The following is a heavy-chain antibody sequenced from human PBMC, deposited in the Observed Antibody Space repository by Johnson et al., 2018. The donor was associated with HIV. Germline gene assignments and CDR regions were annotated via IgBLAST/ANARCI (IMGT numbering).Heavy chain of an antibody. CDR2: IYSDGSI. J-gene: IGHJ3*02. Sequence: GLVQPGGSLRLSCVASGFTVSGNYMNWVRQAPGKGLEWVSVIYSDGSIYYADSVQGRFTVSRDNSQNLLYLQLSSLRAEDTAVYYCARDAPNFFTSGVRDDAFDIWGPGTMVTVSP. V-gene: IGHV3-66*01. CDR3: ARDAPNFFTSGVRDDAFDI. D-gene: IGHD5-12*01. CDR1: GFTVSGNY.